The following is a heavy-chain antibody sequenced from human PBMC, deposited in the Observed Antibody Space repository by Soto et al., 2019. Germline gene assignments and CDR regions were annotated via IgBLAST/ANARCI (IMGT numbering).Heavy chain of an antibody. CDR2: IWYDGSNK. V-gene: IGHV3-33*01. Sequence: GGSLRLSCAASGFTFSSYGMHWVRQAPGKGLEWVAVIWYDGSNKYYADSVKGRFSISRDNSKNTLYLQMNSLRAEDTAVYYCARDRRPGSDYYYGMDVCGQGTTVTVSS. CDR3: ARDRRPGSDYYYGMDV. D-gene: IGHD2-15*01. J-gene: IGHJ6*02. CDR1: GFTFSSYG.